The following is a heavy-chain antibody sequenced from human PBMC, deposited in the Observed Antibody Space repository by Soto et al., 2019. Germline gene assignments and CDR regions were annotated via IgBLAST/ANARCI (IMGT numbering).Heavy chain of an antibody. CDR1: GGSISSGDYY. Sequence: TSETLSLTCTVSGGSISSGDYYWSWIRQPPGKGLEWIGYIYHSGTTYFNPSLKSRVTISVDTSQNQVSLKLSSVTAADTAVYYCARGRMTTVTKFDYWGQGTLVTVSS. D-gene: IGHD4-17*01. J-gene: IGHJ4*02. V-gene: IGHV4-30-4*01. CDR3: ARGRMTTVTKFDY. CDR2: IYHSGTT.